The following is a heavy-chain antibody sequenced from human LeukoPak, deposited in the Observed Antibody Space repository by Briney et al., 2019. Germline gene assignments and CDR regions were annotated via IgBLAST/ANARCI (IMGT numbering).Heavy chain of an antibody. Sequence: SETLSLTCTVSGGSISSGSYYWTWIRQPAGEGLEWIGRYYNSGSPNDNPALRSRVTISVHTSKNQFSLKLSSVTAADPAVYYCAGGYSYGNRDYYYYYMDVWGKGTTVTISS. V-gene: IGHV4-61*02. CDR3: AGGYSYGNRDYYYYYMDV. J-gene: IGHJ6*03. CDR2: YYNSGSP. CDR1: GGSISSGSYY. D-gene: IGHD5-18*01.